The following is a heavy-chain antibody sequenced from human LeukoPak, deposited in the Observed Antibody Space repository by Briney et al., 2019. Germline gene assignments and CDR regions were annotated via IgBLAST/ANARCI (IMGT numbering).Heavy chain of an antibody. CDR1: GYTLTSYG. CDR3: ASLKSSWLALDI. D-gene: IGHD5-12*01. J-gene: IGHJ3*02. V-gene: IGHV1-18*01. CDR2: ISGYNGNT. Sequence: ASVKVSCKASGYTLTSYGISWVRQAPGQGLEWMGWISGYNGNTNYAQKLQGRVTMTTDTSTSTAYMELRSLRSDDTAVYSCASLKSSWLALDIWGQGAMVTVSS.